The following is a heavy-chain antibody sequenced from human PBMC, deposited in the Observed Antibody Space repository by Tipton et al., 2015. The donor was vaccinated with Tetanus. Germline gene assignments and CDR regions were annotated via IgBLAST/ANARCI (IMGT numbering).Heavy chain of an antibody. V-gene: IGHV5-51*01. CDR2: IDPRDSET. D-gene: IGHD3-9*01. Sequence: QLVQSGAEVKKPGESLNISCKASGYNFATFWIGWVRQKPGKGLEWVGIIDPRDSETFQGHVTISADKSISTAHLRWSSLEASDTAIYYCARRRSAILSGSYRWYFDIWGRGTLVIVSS. J-gene: IGHJ2*01. CDR3: ARRRSAILSGSYRWYFDI. CDR1: GYNFATFW.